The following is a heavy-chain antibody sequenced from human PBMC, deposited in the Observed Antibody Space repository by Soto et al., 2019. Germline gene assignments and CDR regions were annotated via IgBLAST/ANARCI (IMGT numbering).Heavy chain of an antibody. CDR1: GGSISISNW. CDR2: IYHSGIT. J-gene: IGHJ4*02. D-gene: IGHD2-8*01. V-gene: IGHV4-4*02. Sequence: SEPLSLTCAVYGGSISISNWWSWVRQPPGKGLEWIGEIYHSGITNYTPSLKSRVTISVDTSKNQLSLNLTSVTAADTAVYYCARAPMVLSRSYFDSWGQGTPVTVSS. CDR3: ARAPMVLSRSYFDS.